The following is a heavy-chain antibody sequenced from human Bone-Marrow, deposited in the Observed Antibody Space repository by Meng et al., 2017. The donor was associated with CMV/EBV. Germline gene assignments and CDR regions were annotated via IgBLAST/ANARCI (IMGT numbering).Heavy chain of an antibody. J-gene: IGHJ4*02. CDR2: INWDGTEI. Sequence: GGTLRLSCAASGFKYDHYAIHWVRQVPGKGLEWVSGINWDGTEIDYADSVRGRFTISRDNAKNSVYLQMNSLRPEDTALYYCTKGVYGGTCYFDFWGQGTLVTVSS. CDR3: TKGVYGGTCYFDF. V-gene: IGHV3-9*01. CDR1: GFKYDHYA. D-gene: IGHD3-16*01.